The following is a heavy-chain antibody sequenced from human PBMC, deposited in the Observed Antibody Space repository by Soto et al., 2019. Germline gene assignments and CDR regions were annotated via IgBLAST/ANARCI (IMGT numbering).Heavy chain of an antibody. J-gene: IGHJ4*02. Sequence: QVQLVQSGPEVKKPGASVKVSCQTSGYTCSDYYIHWVRQAPGRGLEWMGWFNTKRDGRSSSQKVQEWVTMTRNTSISTAYMELTRLTSEDTAVYFCARARGSRGCVYVFYLDNWGQGTLVTVSS. V-gene: IGHV1-2*04. CDR2: FNTKRDGR. D-gene: IGHD1-26*01. CDR1: GYTCSDYY. CDR3: ARARGSRGCVYVFYLDN.